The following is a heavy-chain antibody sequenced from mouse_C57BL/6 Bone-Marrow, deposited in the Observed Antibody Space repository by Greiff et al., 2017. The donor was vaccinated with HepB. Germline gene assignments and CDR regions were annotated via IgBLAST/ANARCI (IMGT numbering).Heavy chain of an antibody. Sequence: QVQLQQSGPELVKPGASVKISCKASGYAFSSSWMNWVKQRPGKGLEWIGRIYPGDGDTNYNGKFKGKATLTADKSSSTAYMQLSSLTSEDSAVYFCARGITTVPFAYWGQGTLVTVSA. D-gene: IGHD1-1*01. CDR1: GYAFSSSW. J-gene: IGHJ3*01. CDR3: ARGITTVPFAY. CDR2: IYPGDGDT. V-gene: IGHV1-82*01.